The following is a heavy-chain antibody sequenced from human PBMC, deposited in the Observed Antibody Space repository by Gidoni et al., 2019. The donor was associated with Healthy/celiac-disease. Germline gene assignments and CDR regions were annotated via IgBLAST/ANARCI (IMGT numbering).Heavy chain of an antibody. CDR2: SNHSGST. J-gene: IGHJ4*02. Sequence: QVQLQQSGAGLLKPSETLSLTCAVYGGSFSGYYWSWIRQPPGKGLEWIGESNHSGSTNYNPSLKSRVTISVDTSKNQFSLKLSSVTAADTAVYYCASSPRGGSSRKYYFDYWGQGTLVTVSS. CDR1: GGSFSGYY. V-gene: IGHV4-34*01. CDR3: ASSPRGGSSRKYYFDY. D-gene: IGHD1-26*01.